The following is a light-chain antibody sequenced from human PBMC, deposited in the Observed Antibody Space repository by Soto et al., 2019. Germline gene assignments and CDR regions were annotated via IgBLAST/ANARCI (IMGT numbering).Light chain of an antibody. CDR1: QSVTSN. CDR3: QQYYSSPYT. Sequence: DIQMTQSPSSLSASVGDRVTITCRASQSVTSNLNWYQQKFGETPKLLMYAASNLQGGVPSRFSGSGSGTDFTLTISSLQPEHFATYYCQQYYSSPYTFGQGTKLEV. CDR2: AAS. V-gene: IGKV1-39*01. J-gene: IGKJ2*01.